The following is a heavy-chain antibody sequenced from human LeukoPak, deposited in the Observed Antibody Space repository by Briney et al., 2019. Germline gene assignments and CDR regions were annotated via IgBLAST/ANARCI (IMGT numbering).Heavy chain of an antibody. V-gene: IGHV3-23*01. D-gene: IGHD1-26*01. CDR3: AKDSGTYYGGYYYYGMDV. J-gene: IGHJ6*02. CDR1: GVPFCKFS. Sequence: WGAPSLPCSGPGVPFCKFSTGWGRHAPGEGGGGGFTICCSGGTTFYADSVKGRFTISRDNSKNTLYLQMNSLRAEDTAFYYCAKDSGTYYGGYYYYGMDVWGQGTTVTVSS. CDR2: ICCSGGTT.